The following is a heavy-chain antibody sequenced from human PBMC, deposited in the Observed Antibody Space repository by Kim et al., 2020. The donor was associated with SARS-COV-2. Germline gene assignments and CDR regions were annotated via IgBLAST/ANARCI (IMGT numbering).Heavy chain of an antibody. Sequence: SGPTLVKPTQTLTLTCTFSGFSLSTSAMCVSWIRQPPGKALEWLTRIDWDDDKYYSTSLKTRLTISKDTSKNQVVLTMTNMDPVDTATYYCARSWITIFGVVNMDVWGKGTTVTVSS. CDR3: ARSWITIFGVVNMDV. V-gene: IGHV2-70*11. CDR1: GFSLSTSAMC. D-gene: IGHD3-3*01. CDR2: IDWDDDK. J-gene: IGHJ6*03.